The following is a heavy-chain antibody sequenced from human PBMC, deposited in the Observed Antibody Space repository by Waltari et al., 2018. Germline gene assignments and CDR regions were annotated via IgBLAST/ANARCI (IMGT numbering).Heavy chain of an antibody. J-gene: IGHJ6*04. Sequence: QVQLQESGPGLVKPSETLSLTCAVSGYSISSGYYWGWIRQPPGKGLEWVSYISSSSSTLYYADSVKGRFTISRDNAKNSLYLQMNSLRAEDTAVYYCARDQGIAAPMGSMGVWGKGTTVTVSS. V-gene: IGHV3-11*04. CDR2: ISSSSSTL. CDR3: ARDQGIAAPMGSMGV. D-gene: IGHD6-6*01. CDR1: GYSISSGYY.